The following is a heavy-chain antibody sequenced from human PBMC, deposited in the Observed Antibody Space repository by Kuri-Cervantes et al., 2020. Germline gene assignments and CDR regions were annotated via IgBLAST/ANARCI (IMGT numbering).Heavy chain of an antibody. V-gene: IGHV3-33*01. Sequence: GESLKIPCAASGFTFSSYGMHWVRQAPGKGLEWVAVIWYDGSNKYYADSVKGRFTISRDNSKNTLYLQMNSLRAEDTAVYYCARAPTPIQLWLIGDWGQGTLVTVSS. CDR2: IWYDGSNK. CDR3: ARAPTPIQLWLIGD. CDR1: GFTFSSYG. J-gene: IGHJ4*02. D-gene: IGHD5-18*01.